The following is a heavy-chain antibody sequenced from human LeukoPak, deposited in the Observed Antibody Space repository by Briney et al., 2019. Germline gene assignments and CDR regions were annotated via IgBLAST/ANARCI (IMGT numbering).Heavy chain of an antibody. CDR2: IIPIFGTA. CDR3: ARDLDRLSYDSDDY. CDR1: GGTFSSYA. D-gene: IGHD3-22*01. J-gene: IGHJ4*02. V-gene: IGHV1-69*05. Sequence: SVKVSCKASGGTFSSYAISWVRQAPGQGLEWMGRIIPIFGTANYAQKFQGRVTITTDESTSTAYMELSSLRSEDTAVYYCARDLDRLSYDSDDYWGQGTPVTVSS.